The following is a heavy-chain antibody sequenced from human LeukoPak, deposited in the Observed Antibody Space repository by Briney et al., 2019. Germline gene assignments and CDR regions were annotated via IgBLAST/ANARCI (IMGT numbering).Heavy chain of an antibody. Sequence: GRSLRLSCAASGFTFDDYAMHWVRQAPGKGLEWVSGISWNSGSIGYADSVKGRLTISRDNAKNSLYLQMNSLRAEDAALYYCAKGLYYSFDYWGQGTLVTVSS. V-gene: IGHV3-9*01. D-gene: IGHD3-10*01. J-gene: IGHJ4*02. CDR3: AKGLYYSFDY. CDR1: GFTFDDYA. CDR2: ISWNSGSI.